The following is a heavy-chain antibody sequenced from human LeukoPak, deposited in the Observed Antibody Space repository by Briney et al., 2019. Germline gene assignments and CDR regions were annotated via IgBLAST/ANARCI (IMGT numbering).Heavy chain of an antibody. D-gene: IGHD3-10*01. CDR3: ATSKLQLFPFDY. J-gene: IGHJ4*02. CDR2: IYYRGGT. CDR1: GGSISSYY. Sequence: PSETLSLTCTVSGGSISSYYWSWIRQPPGKGLEWIGNIYYRGGTNYNPSLKSRLTISVDTSKNQFSLKLSSVTAADTAVYYCATSKLQLFPFDYWGQGTQVTASS. V-gene: IGHV4-59*08.